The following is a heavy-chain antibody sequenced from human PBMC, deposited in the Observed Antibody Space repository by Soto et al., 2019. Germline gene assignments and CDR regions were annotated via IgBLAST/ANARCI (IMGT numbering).Heavy chain of an antibody. V-gene: IGHV3-23*01. CDR1: GFTFNNYA. D-gene: IGHD1-1*01. CDR3: AKVGESFRYDFDY. J-gene: IGHJ4*02. Sequence: EVQLLESGGGLVQPGGSLTLSCAASGFTFNNYAMNWVRQAPGKGLEWVSAISGSGDKTYYADSVKGRFTISRDISKNMVYLQMNSLRADDTAVYYCAKVGESFRYDFDYWGQGTRVTVSS. CDR2: ISGSGDKT.